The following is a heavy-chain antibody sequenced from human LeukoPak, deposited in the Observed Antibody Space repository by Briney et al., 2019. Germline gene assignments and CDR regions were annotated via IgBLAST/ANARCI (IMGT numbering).Heavy chain of an antibody. CDR1: CGSISSYY. CDR2: IYYSGST. CDR3: ARLGITMIVAY. V-gene: IGHV4-59*08. D-gene: IGHD3-22*01. J-gene: IGHJ4*02. Sequence: PSETLSLTCTVSCGSISSYYWSWIRQPPGKGLEWIGYIYYSGSTNYNPSLKSRVTISVDTSKNQFSLKLSSVTAADTAVYYCARLGITMIVAYWGQGTLVTVSS.